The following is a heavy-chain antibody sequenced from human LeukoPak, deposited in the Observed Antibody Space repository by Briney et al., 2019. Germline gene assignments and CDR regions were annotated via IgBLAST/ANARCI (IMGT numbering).Heavy chain of an antibody. CDR1: GGSISNYY. CDR3: ARGVYIAAAQYGY. Sequence: SETLSLTCTVSGGSISNYYWSWIRQPPGKGLEWIGYIYYSGTTNYNPSLKSRVTISVDTSKNQFSRKLSSVTAADTAVYYCARGVYIAAAQYGYWGQGTLVTVSS. D-gene: IGHD6-13*01. V-gene: IGHV4-59*01. CDR2: IYYSGTT. J-gene: IGHJ4*02.